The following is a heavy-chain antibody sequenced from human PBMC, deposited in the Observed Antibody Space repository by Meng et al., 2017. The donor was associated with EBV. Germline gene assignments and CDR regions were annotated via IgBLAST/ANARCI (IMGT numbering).Heavy chain of an antibody. V-gene: IGHV2-5*02. CDR3: AHRRDEYSSSWYGWFDP. CDR2: IYWDDDK. D-gene: IGHD6-13*01. J-gene: IGHJ5*02. Sequence: QITLKESGPTLTKPTQTLTLTCTFSGFSPSTSGVGVGWIRQPPGKALEWLALIYWDDDKRYSPSLKSRLTITKDTSKNQVVLTMTNMDPVDTATYYCAHRRDEYSSSWYGWFDPWGQGTLVTVSS. CDR1: GFSPSTSGVG.